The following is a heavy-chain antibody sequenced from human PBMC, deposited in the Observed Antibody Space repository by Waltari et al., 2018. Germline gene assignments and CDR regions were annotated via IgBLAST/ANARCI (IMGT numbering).Heavy chain of an antibody. Sequence: QVQLVQSGAEVKKPGASVKVSCKASGYTFTGYYMHWVRQAPGQGLEWMGRINPNSGGTNYAKKFQGRVTMTSDTSISTAYMELSRLRSDDTAVYYCARALNYDSSGYYKPGFDYWGQGTLVTVSS. CDR2: INPNSGGT. J-gene: IGHJ4*02. CDR1: GYTFTGYY. D-gene: IGHD3-22*01. CDR3: ARALNYDSSGYYKPGFDY. V-gene: IGHV1-2*06.